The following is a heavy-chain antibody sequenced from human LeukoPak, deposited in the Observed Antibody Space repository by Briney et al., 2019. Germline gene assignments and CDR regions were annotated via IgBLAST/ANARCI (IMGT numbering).Heavy chain of an antibody. Sequence: PGGSLRLSCAASGFTLSSYTMNWVRQAPGKGLEWVSSISITSDYIYYADSVKGRFTISRDNAKNSLYLQMSSLRAEDTAVYYCARDRSSGSHRVVTAFDIWGQGTMVTVSS. D-gene: IGHD1-26*01. CDR2: ISITSDYI. V-gene: IGHV3-21*01. CDR3: ARDRSSGSHRVVTAFDI. CDR1: GFTLSSYT. J-gene: IGHJ3*02.